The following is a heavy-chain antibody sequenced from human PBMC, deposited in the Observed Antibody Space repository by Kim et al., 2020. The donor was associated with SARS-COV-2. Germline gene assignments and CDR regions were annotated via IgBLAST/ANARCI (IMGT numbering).Heavy chain of an antibody. CDR2: INHSGST. Sequence: SETLSLTCAVYGGSFSDYNWSWIPQPPGKGLEWIGEINHSGSTNVSPSVKSRITISVDTSKSQFSLRLKSMTATDTAVYYCATGRAGVVPAPVLGLGPYYDYYAMDVWGRGTPVAVSS. CDR3: ATGRAGVVPAPVLGLGPYYDYYAMDV. D-gene: IGHD2-2*02. CDR1: GGSFSDYN. V-gene: IGHV4-34*01. J-gene: IGHJ6*02.